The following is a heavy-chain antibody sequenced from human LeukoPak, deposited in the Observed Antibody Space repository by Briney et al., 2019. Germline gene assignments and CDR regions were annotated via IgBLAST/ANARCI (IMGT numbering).Heavy chain of an antibody. D-gene: IGHD2/OR15-2a*01. CDR1: GGSISNYY. Sequence: PSETLSLTCTVSGGSISNYYWSWIRQPTGKGLEWIGYIYYSGSTKYNPSLKSRVTISVDTSKNQFSLKLSSVTAADTAVYYCAREQSAGGRIWYFDYWGQGTLVTVSS. J-gene: IGHJ4*02. CDR3: AREQSAGGRIWYFDY. V-gene: IGHV4-59*01. CDR2: IYYSGST.